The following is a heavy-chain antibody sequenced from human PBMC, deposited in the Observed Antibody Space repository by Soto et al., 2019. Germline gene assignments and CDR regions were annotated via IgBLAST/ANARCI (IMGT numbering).Heavy chain of an antibody. CDR1: GFTFSSYA. Sequence: GGSLRLSCAASGFTFSSYAMSWVRQAPGKGLEWVSAISGSGGSTYYADSVKGRFTISRDNSKNTLYLQMNSLRAEDTAVYYCAKDVWFGELAPRAPYYYGMDVWGQGTTVTVSS. J-gene: IGHJ6*02. D-gene: IGHD3-10*01. V-gene: IGHV3-23*01. CDR3: AKDVWFGELAPRAPYYYGMDV. CDR2: ISGSGGST.